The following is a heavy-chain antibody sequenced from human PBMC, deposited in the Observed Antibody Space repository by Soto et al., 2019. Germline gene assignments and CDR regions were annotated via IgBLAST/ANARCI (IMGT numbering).Heavy chain of an antibody. V-gene: IGHV1-18*01. D-gene: IGHD6-6*01. Sequence: GPSGKVSCKASGYTVSIYGISWVRQAPGQGLEWMGWISAYNGNTNYAQKFQGRVTMTTDTSTSTAYMELRSLRSDDTAVYYCARSLEYSSSDPWGQGTQVTV. CDR2: ISAYNGNT. CDR1: GYTVSIYG. J-gene: IGHJ5*02. CDR3: ARSLEYSSSDP.